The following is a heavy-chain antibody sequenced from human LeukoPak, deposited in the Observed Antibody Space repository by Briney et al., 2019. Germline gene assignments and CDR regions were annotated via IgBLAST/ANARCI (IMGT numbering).Heavy chain of an antibody. Sequence: SETLSLTCTVSGVSISSYYWSWMRQPPGKGREWIGYIYYSGSTNYNPSLKSRVTISVDTSKHQFSLKLSSVTAADPAVYYCARPRRGSYLAYFDYWGQGTLVTVSS. V-gene: IGHV4-59*01. CDR3: ARPRRGSYLAYFDY. CDR1: GVSISSYY. D-gene: IGHD1-26*01. CDR2: IYYSGST. J-gene: IGHJ4*02.